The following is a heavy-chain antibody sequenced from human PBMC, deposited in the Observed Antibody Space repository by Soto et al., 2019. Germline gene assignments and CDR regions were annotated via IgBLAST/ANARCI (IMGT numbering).Heavy chain of an antibody. V-gene: IGHV3-74*01. CDR2: INSDGSST. CDR1: GFTFSSYW. CDR3: ATQRHYDYIWGSYRFDS. D-gene: IGHD3-16*02. J-gene: IGHJ4*02. Sequence: EVQLVESGGGLVQPGGSLRLSCAASGFTFSSYWMHWVRQAPGKGLVWVSRINSDGSSTSYADSVKGRFTISRDNAKNTLYLQMNSLRAEDTAVYYCATQRHYDYIWGSYRFDSWGQGTLVTVSS.